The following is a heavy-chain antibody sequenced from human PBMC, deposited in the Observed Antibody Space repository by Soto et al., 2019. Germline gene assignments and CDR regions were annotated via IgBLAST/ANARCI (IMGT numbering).Heavy chain of an antibody. CDR1: GFPFSSYA. D-gene: IGHD2-15*01. CDR2: ILYDGNNK. Sequence: QVQLVESGGGVVQPGRSLRLSCAASGFPFSSYAMHWVRQAPGKGLEWVAVILYDGNNKYYADSVKGRFTISRDNSKNPLYLKMNSLSAEATAVYYCARDGSHHGGIAFDYWGQGTLVTVSS. J-gene: IGHJ4*02. V-gene: IGHV3-30-3*01. CDR3: ARDGSHHGGIAFDY.